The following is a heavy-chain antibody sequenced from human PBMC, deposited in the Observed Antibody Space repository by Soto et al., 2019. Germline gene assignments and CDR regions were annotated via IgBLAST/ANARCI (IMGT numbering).Heavy chain of an antibody. CDR1: GFSVSNNY. J-gene: IGHJ4*02. CDR2: LYSGGNT. D-gene: IGHD4-17*01. Sequence: EVQLVETGGGLIQPGGSLRLSCTASGFSVSNNYMSWVRQAPGKGLEWVSILYSGGNTYYADSVRGRFIISRVNSQNTLYLQMHNLRVDDTGVYYCARGADDYGDRVVYWGQGTLVTVSS. CDR3: ARGADDYGDRVVY. V-gene: IGHV3-53*02.